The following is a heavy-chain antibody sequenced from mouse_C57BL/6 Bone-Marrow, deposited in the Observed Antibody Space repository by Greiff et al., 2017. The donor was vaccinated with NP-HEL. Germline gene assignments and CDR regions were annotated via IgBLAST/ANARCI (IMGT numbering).Heavy chain of an antibody. CDR3: RTLLQRADWYFDV. Sequence: QVQLQQPGAELVMPGASVKLSCKASGYTFTSYWITWVKQRPGQGLEWIGDIYPGSGSTNYNEKFKSKATLTVDTSSSTAYMQLSSLTSEDSAVYYCRTLLQRADWYFDVWGTGTTVTVSS. V-gene: IGHV1-55*01. CDR2: IYPGSGST. D-gene: IGHD1-1*01. J-gene: IGHJ1*03. CDR1: GYTFTSYW.